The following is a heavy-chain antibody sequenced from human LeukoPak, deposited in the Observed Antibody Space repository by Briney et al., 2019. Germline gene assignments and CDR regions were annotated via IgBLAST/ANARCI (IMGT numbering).Heavy chain of an antibody. CDR2: IYYTGST. CDR3: ARRGPRVHPWDYFDY. Sequence: PSETLSLTCTVSGGSISSSTYYWGWLRPPPGKGLEWIRSIYYTGSTYYNPSLKSPVTISVDTSKSRFSLRLSCVTAADTAVYYCARRGPRVHPWDYFDYWGQGSLVTVSS. CDR1: GGSISSSTYY. D-gene: IGHD3-10*01. V-gene: IGHV4-39*01. J-gene: IGHJ4*02.